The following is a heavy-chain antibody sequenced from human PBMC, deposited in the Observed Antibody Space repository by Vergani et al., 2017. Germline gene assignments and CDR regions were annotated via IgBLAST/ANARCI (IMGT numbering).Heavy chain of an antibody. CDR2: ISAYNGNT. D-gene: IGHD2-2*01. CDR1: GYTFTSYG. CDR3: ASGVRDQAGSNWFDP. V-gene: IGHV1-18*01. J-gene: IGHJ5*02. Sequence: QVQLVQSGAEVKKPGASVKVSCKASGYTFTSYGISWVRQAPGQGLEWMGWISAYNGNTNYAQKLQGRVTLTTDTSTSTANMERRSRRSNDTAVDYCASGVRDQAGSNWFDPWGQGTLVTVSS.